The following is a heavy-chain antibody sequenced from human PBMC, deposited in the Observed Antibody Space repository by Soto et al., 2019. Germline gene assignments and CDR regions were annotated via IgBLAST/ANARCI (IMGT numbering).Heavy chain of an antibody. D-gene: IGHD2-15*01. J-gene: IGHJ3*02. Sequence: ASVKVSCKASGYTFTSYYMHWVRQAPGQGLEWVGIINPSGGSTSYAQKYQGRVTMTRDTSTSTVYKEMSSLRSEDTAVYYCDRDWGDIVVVVAPGAFDIWGQGTRVTVSS. CDR2: INPSGGST. V-gene: IGHV1-46*03. CDR3: DRDWGDIVVVVAPGAFDI. CDR1: GYTFTSYY.